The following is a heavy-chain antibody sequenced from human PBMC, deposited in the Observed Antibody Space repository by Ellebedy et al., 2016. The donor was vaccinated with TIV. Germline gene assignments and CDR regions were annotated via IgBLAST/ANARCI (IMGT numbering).Heavy chain of an antibody. CDR1: GGSITRYY. Sequence: MPSETLSLTCTVSGGSITRYYWSWIRQPAGKGLEWVGHIYTSESILYNPSFKSRVTMSGDTSTNHFSLKLTSVTAADTAVYYCASDPQWELRGGWFDPWGQGILVTVSS. V-gene: IGHV4-4*07. CDR2: IYTSESI. J-gene: IGHJ5*02. CDR3: ASDPQWELRGGWFDP. D-gene: IGHD1-26*01.